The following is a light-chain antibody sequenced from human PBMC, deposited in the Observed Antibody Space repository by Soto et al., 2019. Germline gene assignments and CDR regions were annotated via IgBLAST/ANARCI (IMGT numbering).Light chain of an antibody. V-gene: IGKV1-12*01. Sequence: DIQMTQSPSSVSASVGDRVTITCRSSEDISTWLAWYQQKPGKAPKLLIYAASSLQSGVPSRFSGSGSATDFTLTISSLQPEDFATYYCQHADSFPLITFGQGTRLDIK. CDR3: QHADSFPLIT. CDR2: AAS. J-gene: IGKJ5*01. CDR1: EDISTW.